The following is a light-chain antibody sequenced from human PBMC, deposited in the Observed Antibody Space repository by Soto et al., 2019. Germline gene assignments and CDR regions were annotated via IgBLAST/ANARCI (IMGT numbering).Light chain of an antibody. V-gene: IGKV1-39*01. Sequence: DIQMTQSPSSLSASLGDRVTITRRASQSISNFLNWVQHKPGNAPKVLISAASTFQSGVPPRFSGSESGTDFTLTISRLQPEDSASYYCQQYYNSVLPFGGGTKVDIK. CDR1: QSISNF. CDR3: QQYYNSVLP. J-gene: IGKJ4*01. CDR2: AAS.